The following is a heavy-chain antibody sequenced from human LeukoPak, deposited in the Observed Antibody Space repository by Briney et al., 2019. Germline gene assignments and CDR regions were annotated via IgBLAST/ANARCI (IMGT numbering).Heavy chain of an antibody. D-gene: IGHD6-19*01. J-gene: IGHJ4*02. V-gene: IGHV4-4*02. CDR3: ATFRYSSGRDY. Sequence: PSETLSLTCAVSGGCISSSNWWSWVRQPPGKGLEWIGEIYHSGSTNYNPSLKSRVTISVDKSKSQFSLKLSSVTAADTAVYYCATFRYSSGRDYWGQGTLVTVSS. CDR2: IYHSGST. CDR1: GGCISSSNW.